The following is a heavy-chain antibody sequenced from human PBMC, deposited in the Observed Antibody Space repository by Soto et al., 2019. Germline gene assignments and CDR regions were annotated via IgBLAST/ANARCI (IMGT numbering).Heavy chain of an antibody. CDR2: ISGSGGSK. CDR3: AKSPQYCSGGSCYSGYFQH. Sequence: GGSLRLSCAASGFTFSSYAMSWVRQAPGKGLEWVSAISGSGGSKYYADSVKGRFTISRDNSKNTLYLQMNSLRAEDTAVYYCAKSPQYCSGGSCYSGYFQHWGQGTLVTVSS. V-gene: IGHV3-23*01. J-gene: IGHJ1*01. D-gene: IGHD2-15*01. CDR1: GFTFSSYA.